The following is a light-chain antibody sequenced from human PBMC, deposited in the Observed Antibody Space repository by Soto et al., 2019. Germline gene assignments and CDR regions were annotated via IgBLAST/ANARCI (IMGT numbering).Light chain of an antibody. J-gene: IGKJ5*01. CDR3: QQYGSSPIT. CDR2: GAS. Sequence: EIVLTQSPGTLSLSPGERATLSCRASESVRSSSLAWYQQKPGQAPRLLIYGASSRATGIPDRFSGSGSGTDFTLTISRLEPEDFAVYYCQQYGSSPITFGQGTRLEIK. CDR1: ESVRSSS. V-gene: IGKV3-20*01.